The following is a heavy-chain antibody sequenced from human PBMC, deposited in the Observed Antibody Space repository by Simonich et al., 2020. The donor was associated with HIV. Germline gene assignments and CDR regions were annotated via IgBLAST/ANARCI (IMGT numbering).Heavy chain of an antibody. CDR2: NSSSRSYI. Sequence: EVQLVESGGGLVKPGGSLRLSCAASGFTFSSYSMNWGRQAPVKGLEGVSYNSSSRSYIYYADSVKVRFTISRDNAKNSLYLQMNSLRAEDTAVYYCARDLSSGWFDYWGQGTLVTVSS. CDR3: ARDLSSGWFDY. V-gene: IGHV3-21*01. J-gene: IGHJ4*02. D-gene: IGHD6-19*01. CDR1: GFTFSSYS.